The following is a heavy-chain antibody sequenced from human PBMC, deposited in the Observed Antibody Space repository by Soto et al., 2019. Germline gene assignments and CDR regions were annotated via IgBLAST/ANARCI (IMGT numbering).Heavy chain of an antibody. V-gene: IGHV4-34*01. CDR3: ARGVLAPRIPYCSGGSCYSKGYAFDI. CDR2: INHSGST. Sequence: QVQLQQWGAGLLKPSETLSLTCAVYGGSFSGYYWSWIRQPPGKGLEWIGEINHSGSTNYNPSLKSRVTISVDTSKNQFSLKLSSVTAADTAVYYCARGVLAPRIPYCSGGSCYSKGYAFDIWGQGTMVTVSS. J-gene: IGHJ3*02. D-gene: IGHD2-15*01. CDR1: GGSFSGYY.